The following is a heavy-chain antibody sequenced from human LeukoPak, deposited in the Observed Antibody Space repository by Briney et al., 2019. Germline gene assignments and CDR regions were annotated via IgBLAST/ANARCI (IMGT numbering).Heavy chain of an antibody. V-gene: IGHV3-23*01. CDR1: GFTFSSYA. Sequence: PGGSLRLSCAASGFTFSSYAMSWVRQAPGKGLEWVSAISGSGGSTYYADSVKGRFAISSDNSKNTLYLQMNSLRAEDTAVYYCAKSSQTGTNPVRDYWGQGTLVTVSS. J-gene: IGHJ4*02. CDR3: AKSSQTGTNPVRDY. D-gene: IGHD1-1*01. CDR2: ISGSGGST.